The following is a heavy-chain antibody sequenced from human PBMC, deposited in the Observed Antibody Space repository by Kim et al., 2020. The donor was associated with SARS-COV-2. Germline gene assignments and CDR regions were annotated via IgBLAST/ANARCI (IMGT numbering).Heavy chain of an antibody. CDR1: GFTFSSYA. Sequence: GGSLRLSCAASGFTFSSYAMSWVRQAPGKGLEWVSAISGSGGSTYYADSVKGRFTISRDNSKNTLYLQMNSLRAEDTDVYYCAKDFGRTVRLLWFGESRNHIPWFDPWGQGTLVNVTS. D-gene: IGHD3-10*01. CDR3: AKDFGRTVRLLWFGESRNHIPWFDP. J-gene: IGHJ5*02. CDR2: ISGSGGST. V-gene: IGHV3-23*01.